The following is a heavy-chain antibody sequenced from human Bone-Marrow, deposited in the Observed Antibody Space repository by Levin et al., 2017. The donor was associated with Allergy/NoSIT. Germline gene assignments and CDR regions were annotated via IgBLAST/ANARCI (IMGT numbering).Heavy chain of an antibody. CDR2: IWYDGSIK. D-gene: IGHD2-15*01. V-gene: IGHV3-33*01. Sequence: GGSLRLSCAASGFTFNTYGMHWVRQPPGKGLEWVAIIWYDGSIKYYGDSVKGRFTISRDNSKNTLSLQVNSLRAEDTGLYYCARAGCTGGSCRPYNYYAMDVWGQGTTVTVSS. CDR1: GFTFNTYG. CDR3: ARAGCTGGSCRPYNYYAMDV. J-gene: IGHJ6*02.